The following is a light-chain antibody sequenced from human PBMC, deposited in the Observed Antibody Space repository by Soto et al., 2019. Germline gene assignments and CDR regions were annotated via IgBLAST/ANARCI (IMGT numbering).Light chain of an antibody. V-gene: IGLV2-8*01. CDR1: SSDVGRYNF. CDR3: SSLAADSNNHYV. Sequence: QSVLTQPPSASGSPGQSVTISCTGTSSDVGRYNFVPWYQQHPGKAPKLMIFEVTKRPSGVPDRFSGSKSGNTASLTVSGLQAEDEADYYCSSLAADSNNHYVFGTGTKVTVL. CDR2: EVT. J-gene: IGLJ1*01.